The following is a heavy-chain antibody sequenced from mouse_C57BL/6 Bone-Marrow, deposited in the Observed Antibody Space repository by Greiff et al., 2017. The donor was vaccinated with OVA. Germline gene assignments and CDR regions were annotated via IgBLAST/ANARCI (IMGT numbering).Heavy chain of an antibody. V-gene: IGHV2-9-1*01. CDR3: ARTHDNGSSYPLDY. J-gene: IGHJ4*01. D-gene: IGHD1-1*01. CDR2: IWTGGGT. CDR1: GFSLTSYA. Sequence: VMLVESGPGLVAPSQSLSITCSVSGFSLTSYAISWVRQTPGKGLELLGVIWTGGGTNYHSALKSSLSISKDNSKSQVFLKMNILQTDKTASYYCARTHDNGSSYPLDYRGQGTSVNVSS.